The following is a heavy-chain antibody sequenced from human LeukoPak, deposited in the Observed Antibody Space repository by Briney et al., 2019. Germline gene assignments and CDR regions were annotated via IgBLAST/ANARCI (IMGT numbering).Heavy chain of an antibody. CDR2: IYYSGST. J-gene: IGHJ3*02. D-gene: IGHD1-26*01. Sequence: TLSLTCTVSGGSISSGDYYWSWIRQPPGKGLEWIGYIYYSGSTYYNPSLKSRVTISVDTSKNQFSLKLSSVTAADTAVYYCARIVGDGDAFDIWGQGTMVTVSS. CDR3: ARIVGDGDAFDI. CDR1: GGSISSGDYY. V-gene: IGHV4-30-4*08.